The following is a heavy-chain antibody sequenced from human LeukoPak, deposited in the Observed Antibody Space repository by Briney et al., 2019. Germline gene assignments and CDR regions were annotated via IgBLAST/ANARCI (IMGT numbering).Heavy chain of an antibody. D-gene: IGHD1-7*01. J-gene: IGHJ5*02. CDR1: GLTSNTFD. V-gene: IGHV1-8*01. Sequence: ASVIVSCKASGLTSNTFDLNWVRQAAGQGLQWMGWVNAYGGDFGSAQRFLGRVTMTWNASTTTAYMQLTGLTSDDTAIYYCAKGTTLGDPWGQGTRVTVSS. CDR3: AKGTTLGDP. CDR2: VNAYGGDF.